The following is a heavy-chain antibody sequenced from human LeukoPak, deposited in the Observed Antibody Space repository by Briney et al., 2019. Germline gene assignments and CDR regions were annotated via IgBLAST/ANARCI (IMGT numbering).Heavy chain of an antibody. J-gene: IGHJ3*02. CDR1: GFTVSSSY. CDR3: ARQWGAFDI. CDR2: IYSGGDT. D-gene: IGHD3-16*01. V-gene: IGHV3-66*04. Sequence: PGGSLRLSCAASGFTVSSSYMNWVRQAPGKGLEWVSVIYSGGDTYYADSVKGRFTISTNNSKNTLYLQMNSQRAADTAMYYCARQWGAFDIWGQGTMVTVSS.